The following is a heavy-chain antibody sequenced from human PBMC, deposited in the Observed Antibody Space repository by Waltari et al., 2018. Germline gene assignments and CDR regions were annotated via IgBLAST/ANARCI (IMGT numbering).Heavy chain of an antibody. CDR3: ARAGLESAFDY. Sequence: QVQLQESGPGLVKPSETLSLTCTVSGGSISRYYWSWIRQPPGKGLECIGYIYYSGSTNYNPSLKSRVTISVDTSKNQFSLKLSSVTAADTAVYYCARAGLESAFDYWGQGTLVTVSS. CDR1: GGSISRYY. V-gene: IGHV4-59*01. J-gene: IGHJ4*02. CDR2: IYYSGST. D-gene: IGHD3-3*01.